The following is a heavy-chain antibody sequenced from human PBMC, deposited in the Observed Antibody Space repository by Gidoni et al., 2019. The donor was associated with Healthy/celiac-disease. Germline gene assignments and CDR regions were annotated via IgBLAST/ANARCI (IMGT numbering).Heavy chain of an antibody. Sequence: EVQLVESGGGLVKPGGSLRLSCAASGFTFSRYSMNWVRQDPGKGLAWVSSISSSSSYINYADSVNGRCTISRDNAKSSLYLQMNSLRAEDTAVYYGAREGGLGGKEYWGQGTLVTVSS. CDR2: ISSSSSYI. CDR1: GFTFSRYS. D-gene: IGHD2-15*01. V-gene: IGHV3-21*01. CDR3: AREGGLGGKEY. J-gene: IGHJ4*02.